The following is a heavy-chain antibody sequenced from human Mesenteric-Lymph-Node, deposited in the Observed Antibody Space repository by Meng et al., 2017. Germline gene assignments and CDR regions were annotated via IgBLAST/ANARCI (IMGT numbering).Heavy chain of an antibody. CDR2: IYPGDYDT. D-gene: IGHD2-2*03. CDR3: ARYGYCGSTSCFPGYYYGMDV. J-gene: IGHJ6*02. V-gene: IGHV5-51*01. Sequence: GESLKISCKGSGYSFTSYWIGWVRQMPGKGLEWMGIIYPGDYDTRYSPSFQGQVTISADKSISTAYLQWSSLKASDTALYYCARYGYCGSTSCFPGYYYGMDVWGQGTAVTVSS. CDR1: GYSFTSYW.